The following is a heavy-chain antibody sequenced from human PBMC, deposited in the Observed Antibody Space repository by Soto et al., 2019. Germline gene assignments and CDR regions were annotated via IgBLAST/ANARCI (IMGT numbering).Heavy chain of an antibody. CDR2: IHRASTYI. CDR1: GFTFSSVD. D-gene: IGHD4-17*01. V-gene: IGHV3-21*06. Sequence: GGSLRLSCATSGFTFSSVDMDWVRQAPGKVLEWVSSIHRASTYIYYADSVRGRFTISRDNAKSSLYLQMNSLTVEDTAVYYCARRAVTTYHFFDYWGQGALVPVSS. CDR3: ARRAVTTYHFFDY. J-gene: IGHJ4*02.